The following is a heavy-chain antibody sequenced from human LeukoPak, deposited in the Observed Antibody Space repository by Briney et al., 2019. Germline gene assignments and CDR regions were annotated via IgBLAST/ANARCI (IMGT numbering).Heavy chain of an antibody. J-gene: IGHJ4*02. CDR3: ARHVVPAATENYFDY. CDR2: IYTSGST. CDR1: GGSISSYY. V-gene: IGHV4-4*07. D-gene: IGHD2-2*01. Sequence: SETLSLTCTVSGGSISSYYWSWIRQPAGKGLEWIGRIYTSGSTNYNPSLKSRVTMSVDTSKNQFSLKLSSVTAADTAVYYCARHVVPAATENYFDYWGQGTLVTVSS.